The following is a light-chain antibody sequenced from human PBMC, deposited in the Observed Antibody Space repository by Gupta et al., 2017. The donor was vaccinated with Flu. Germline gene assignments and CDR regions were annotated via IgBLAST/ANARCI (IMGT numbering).Light chain of an antibody. CDR3: SSYTSGSTRVVA. CDR2: DVS. V-gene: IGLV2-14*01. J-gene: IGLJ2*01. CDR1: TSDVGGYNS. Sequence: QSPLTQPASASGSPGPPITISCTGTTSDVGGYNSFSWYQQRPGTAPKLMIDDVSNRPSGMANRFSGSKAGNTASLTISGLQAEDEADYYCSSYTSGSTRVVAFGGGTKLTVL.